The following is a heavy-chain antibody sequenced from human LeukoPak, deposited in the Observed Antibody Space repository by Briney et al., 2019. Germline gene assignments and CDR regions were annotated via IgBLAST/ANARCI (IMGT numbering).Heavy chain of an antibody. J-gene: IGHJ4*02. CDR3: ARDEGNYDFWSGYQN. CDR2: IIPIFGTA. D-gene: IGHD3-3*01. Sequence: SVMVSWKASRGTFSSYAISWVRQAPGQGLEWMGRIIPIFGTANYAQQCQGRVTITTDESTSTAYMELSSLRSEDTAVYYCARDEGNYDFWSGYQNWGQGTLVTVSS. CDR1: RGTFSSYA. V-gene: IGHV1-69*05.